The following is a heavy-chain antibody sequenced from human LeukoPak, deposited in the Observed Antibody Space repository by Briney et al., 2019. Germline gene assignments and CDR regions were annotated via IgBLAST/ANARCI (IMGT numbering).Heavy chain of an antibody. CDR3: ARARFLGNYFFDY. CDR1: GGSISSYY. D-gene: IGHD1-26*01. Sequence: SQTLSLTCTVSGGSISSYYWSWIRQPAGKGLEWIGRIYTSGSTNYNPPLKSRVTISADTSKNQFSLNLSSVTAADTAVYYCARARFLGNYFFDYWGQGTLVTVSS. V-gene: IGHV4-4*07. CDR2: IYTSGST. J-gene: IGHJ4*02.